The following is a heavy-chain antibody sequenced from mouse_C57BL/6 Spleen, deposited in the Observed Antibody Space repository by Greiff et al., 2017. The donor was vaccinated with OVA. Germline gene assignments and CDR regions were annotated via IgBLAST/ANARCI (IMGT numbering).Heavy chain of an antibody. V-gene: IGHV2-6-1*01. D-gene: IGHD1-1*01. J-gene: IGHJ4*01. CDR1: GFSLTSYG. CDR2: IWSDGST. CDR3: ARHNPFYYGSSLYAMDY. Sequence: VQLQESGPGLVAPSQSLSITCTVSGFSLTSYGVHWVRQPPGKGLEWLVVIWSDGSTTYNSALKSRLSISKDNSKSQVFLKMNSLQTDDTAMYYCARHNPFYYGSSLYAMDYWGQGTSVTVSS.